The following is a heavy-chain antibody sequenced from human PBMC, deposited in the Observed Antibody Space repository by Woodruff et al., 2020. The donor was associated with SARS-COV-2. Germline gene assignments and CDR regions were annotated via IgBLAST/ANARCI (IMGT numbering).Heavy chain of an antibody. J-gene: IGHJ3*02. D-gene: IGHD3-10*01. V-gene: IGHV4-39*01. Sequence: LKSRVTISVDTSKNQFSLKLSSVTAADTAVYYCARTRGDYYGSRVFDIWGQGTMVTVSS. CDR3: ARTRGDYYGSRVFDI.